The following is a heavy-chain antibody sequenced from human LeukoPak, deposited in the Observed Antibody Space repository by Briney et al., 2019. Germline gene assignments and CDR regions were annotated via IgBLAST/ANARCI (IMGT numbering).Heavy chain of an antibody. CDR1: GGSISSYY. Sequence: SETLSLTCTLSGGSISSYYWNWIRQPAGKGLEYIGRLNTGGSTNYNPPLKGRVTMSLDTSKNQFSLKMNSVTAADTAVYYCARDLGFGVVDLGYWGQGILVTVSS. CDR3: ARDLGFGVVDLGY. J-gene: IGHJ4*01. D-gene: IGHD3-16*01. V-gene: IGHV4-4*07. CDR2: LNTGGST.